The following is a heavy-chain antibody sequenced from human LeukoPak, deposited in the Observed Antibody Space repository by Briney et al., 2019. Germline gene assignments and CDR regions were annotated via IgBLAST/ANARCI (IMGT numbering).Heavy chain of an antibody. V-gene: IGHV4-59*08. J-gene: IGHJ5*02. CDR2: ISDSGRT. CDR1: GGSISNYY. D-gene: IGHD3-16*01. Sequence: SETLSLTCTVSGGSISNYYWSWIRQPPGKGLEWIGYISDSGRTNYNPSLKSRVSISPDTSKNQLSLRLSSVNAADTAVYYCARQFALTWFDPWGQGTLVTVSS. CDR3: ARQFALTWFDP.